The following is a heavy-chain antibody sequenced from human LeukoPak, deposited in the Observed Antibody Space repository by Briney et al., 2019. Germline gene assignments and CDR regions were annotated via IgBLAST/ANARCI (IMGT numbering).Heavy chain of an antibody. J-gene: IGHJ4*02. V-gene: IGHV3-49*03. D-gene: IGHD6-19*01. Sequence: GGSLRLSCTASGFTFGDYLMSWFRQAPGKGLEGIGFISGGTTEYDASVKGRFTISRDDSTSIAYLQMNSLTTEDTAVYYCSRGSGWLSVYWGQGTLVTVSS. CDR2: ISGGTT. CDR3: SRGSGWLSVY. CDR1: GFTFGDYL.